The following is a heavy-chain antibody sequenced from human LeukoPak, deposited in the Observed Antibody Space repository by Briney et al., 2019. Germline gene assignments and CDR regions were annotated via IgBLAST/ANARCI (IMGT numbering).Heavy chain of an antibody. D-gene: IGHD3-22*01. J-gene: IGHJ3*02. CDR2: LSGSGSTT. Sequence: GGSLRLSCAASGFTFSSDGVSWVRQAPGKGLEWVSALSGSGSTTYYADSVKGRFTISRDNSKNTLYLQMNSLRAEDTAVYYCARDISSGYYDAFDIWGQGTMVTVSS. CDR3: ARDISSGYYDAFDI. V-gene: IGHV3-23*01. CDR1: GFTFSSDG.